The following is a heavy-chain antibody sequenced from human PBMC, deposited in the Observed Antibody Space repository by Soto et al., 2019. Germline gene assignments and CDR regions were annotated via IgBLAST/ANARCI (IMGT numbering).Heavy chain of an antibody. Sequence: GGSLRLSCAASGFTFSSYSMNWVRQAPGKGLEWVSSISSSSSYIYYADSVKGRFTISRDNAKNSLYLQMNSLRAEDTAVYYCAGLSHQARVIASPNDAFDIWGQGTMVTVSS. V-gene: IGHV3-21*01. CDR1: GFTFSSYS. D-gene: IGHD2-21*01. J-gene: IGHJ3*02. CDR2: ISSSSSYI. CDR3: AGLSHQARVIASPNDAFDI.